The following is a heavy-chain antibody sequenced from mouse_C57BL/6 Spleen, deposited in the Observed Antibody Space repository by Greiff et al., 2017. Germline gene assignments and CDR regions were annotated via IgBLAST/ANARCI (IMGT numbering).Heavy chain of an antibody. D-gene: IGHD1-1*01. V-gene: IGHV1-82*01. CDR1: GYAFSSSW. CDR2: IYPGDGDT. J-gene: IGHJ2*01. Sequence: VKLQESGPELVKPGASVKISCKASGYAFSSSWMNWVKQRPGKGLEWIGRIYPGDGDTNYNGKFKGKATLTADKSSSTAYMQLSSLTSEDSAVYFCAVITTVVATPDYWGQGTTLTVSS. CDR3: AVITTVVATPDY.